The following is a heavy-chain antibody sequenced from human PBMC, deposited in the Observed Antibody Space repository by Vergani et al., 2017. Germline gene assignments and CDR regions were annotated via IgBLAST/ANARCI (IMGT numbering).Heavy chain of an antibody. D-gene: IGHD1-1*01. Sequence: QVQLQESGPGLVKPSETLSLTCTVSGGSISSYYWSWIRQPPGKGLEWIGYIYYSGSTNYNPSLKSRDTISVDTSKNQFSLKLSSVTAADTAVYYCARGGVTIDYWGQGTLVTVSS. V-gene: IGHV4-59*01. J-gene: IGHJ4*02. CDR2: IYYSGST. CDR3: ARGGVTIDY. CDR1: GGSISSYY.